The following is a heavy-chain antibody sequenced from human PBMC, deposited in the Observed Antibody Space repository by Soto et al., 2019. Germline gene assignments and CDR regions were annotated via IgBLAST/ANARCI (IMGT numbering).Heavy chain of an antibody. CDR1: GGSFSSSNW. CDR2: IYHSGST. D-gene: IGHD5-12*01. V-gene: IGHV4-4*02. Sequence: TLSRTCAVSGGSFSSSNWLSWVRQPSGKGLEWIGEIYHSGSTNYNPSLKSRVTISVDKSKNQFSLKLSSVTAADTAVYYCARVIDIVATGGNAFDIWGQGTMVTVSS. CDR3: ARVIDIVATGGNAFDI. J-gene: IGHJ3*02.